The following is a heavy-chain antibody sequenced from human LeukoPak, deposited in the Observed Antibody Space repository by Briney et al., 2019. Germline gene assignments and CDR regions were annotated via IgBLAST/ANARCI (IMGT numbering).Heavy chain of an antibody. Sequence: SETLSLTCTVSGGSISSGGYYWSWIRQPPGKGLEWIGYIYYSGSTNYNPSLKSRVTISVDTSKNQFSLKLSSVTAADTAVYYCARWSGSYPRYYFDYWGQGTLVTVSS. CDR1: GGSISSGGYY. D-gene: IGHD1-26*01. CDR2: IYYSGST. V-gene: IGHV4-61*08. J-gene: IGHJ4*02. CDR3: ARWSGSYPRYYFDY.